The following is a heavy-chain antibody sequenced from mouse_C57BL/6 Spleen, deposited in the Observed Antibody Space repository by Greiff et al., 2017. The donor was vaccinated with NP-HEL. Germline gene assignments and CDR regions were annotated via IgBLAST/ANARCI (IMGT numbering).Heavy chain of an antibody. CDR1: GFTFSSYA. V-gene: IGHV5-4*01. Sequence: DVKLVESGGGLVKPGGSLKLSCAASGFTFSSYAMSWVRQTPEKRLEWVATISDGGSYTYYPDNVKGRFTISRDNAKNNLYLQMSHLKSEDTAMYYCARDKGYGNYVDWYFDVWGTGTTVTVSS. CDR3: ARDKGYGNYVDWYFDV. CDR2: ISDGGSYT. J-gene: IGHJ1*03. D-gene: IGHD2-10*02.